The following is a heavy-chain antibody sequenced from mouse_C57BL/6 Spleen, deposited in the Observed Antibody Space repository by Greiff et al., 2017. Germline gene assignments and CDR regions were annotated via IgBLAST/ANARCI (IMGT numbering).Heavy chain of an antibody. V-gene: IGHV5-4*01. Sequence: EVQVVESGGGLVKPGGSLKLSCAASGFTFSSYAMSWVRQTPEKRLEWVATISDGGSYTYYPDNVKGRFTISRDNAKNNLYLQMSHLKSEDTAMYYCARDEIYYGNWGYMDYWGQGTSVTVSS. J-gene: IGHJ4*01. CDR3: ARDEIYYGNWGYMDY. CDR1: GFTFSSYA. D-gene: IGHD2-1*01. CDR2: ISDGGSYT.